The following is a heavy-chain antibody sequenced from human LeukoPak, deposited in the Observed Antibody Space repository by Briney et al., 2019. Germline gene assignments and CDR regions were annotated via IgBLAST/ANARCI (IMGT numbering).Heavy chain of an antibody. Sequence: SETLSLTCAMHSESSGGDDWTWIRQPPGKGLEWIGEVSPGGSTRYNPSLRSRVTISVDTSKNQFSLKLSSVTAADTAVYYCARRGGSYSIDYWGQGTLVTVSS. J-gene: IGHJ4*02. V-gene: IGHV4-34*01. D-gene: IGHD1-26*01. CDR2: VSPGGST. CDR3: ARRGGSYSIDY. CDR1: SESSGGDD.